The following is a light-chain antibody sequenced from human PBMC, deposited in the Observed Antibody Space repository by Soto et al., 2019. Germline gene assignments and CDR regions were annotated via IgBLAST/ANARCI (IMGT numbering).Light chain of an antibody. CDR2: AVS. Sequence: QSALTQPPSVSGSPGQSVTISCTGTSSDVGSYYRVSWYQQPPGAAPKLMIYAVSNRPSGVPDRFSGSKSGNTAFLTISGLQADDEADYYCSSYANNSLWVFGGGTKLTVL. J-gene: IGLJ3*02. CDR3: SSYANNSLWV. V-gene: IGLV2-18*02. CDR1: SSDVGSYYR.